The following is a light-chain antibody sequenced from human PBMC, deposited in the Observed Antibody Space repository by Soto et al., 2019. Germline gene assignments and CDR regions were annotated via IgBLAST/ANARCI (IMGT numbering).Light chain of an antibody. CDR3: QQYGNTPLT. V-gene: IGKV3-20*01. J-gene: IGKJ4*01. Sequence: EIVLTQSPGTLSLSPGERATLSCRASQSVNNNYLAWYQQKPGQAPRLYMYGASTRATGIPDRFSGSGSGTDFTLTISRLEPEDFAVYYCQQYGNTPLTFGGGTKVEIK. CDR2: GAS. CDR1: QSVNNNY.